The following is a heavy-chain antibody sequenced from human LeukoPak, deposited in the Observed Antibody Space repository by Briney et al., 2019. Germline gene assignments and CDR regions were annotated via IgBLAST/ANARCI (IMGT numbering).Heavy chain of an antibody. J-gene: IGHJ4*02. CDR1: GYTFSSYW. D-gene: IGHD3-3*01. CDR2: IYPGDSDT. V-gene: IGHV5-51*01. Sequence: GESLKISCKGSGYTFSSYWTGWVRQMPGKGLEWMGIIYPGDSDTRYSPSLQGQVTISVDTSIGTAYLQWSSLKASDTAIYYCARQNDFRLDYWGQGTLVTVSS. CDR3: ARQNDFRLDY.